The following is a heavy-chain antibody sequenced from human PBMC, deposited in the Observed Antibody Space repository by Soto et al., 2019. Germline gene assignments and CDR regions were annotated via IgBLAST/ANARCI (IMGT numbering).Heavy chain of an antibody. Sequence: ASVKVSCKASGYTFTGYYMHWVRQAPGQGLEWMGWINPNSGGTNYAQKFQGRVTMTRDTSISTAYMELSRLRSEDTAVYYCAGGDYYGSGSYYYYYYYGMDVWGQGTTVTVSS. J-gene: IGHJ6*02. CDR1: GYTFTGYY. CDR2: INPNSGGT. D-gene: IGHD3-10*01. CDR3: AGGDYYGSGSYYYYYYYGMDV. V-gene: IGHV1-2*02.